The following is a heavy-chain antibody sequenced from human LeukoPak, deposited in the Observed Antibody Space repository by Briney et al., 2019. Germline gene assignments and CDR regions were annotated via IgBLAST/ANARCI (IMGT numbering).Heavy chain of an antibody. CDR3: ARDHSSSGFFDY. Sequence: GGSLRLSCAASGFTFSTSAMSWVRQAPGKGLEWVAVIWYDGSNKYYADSVKGRFTISRDNSKNTLYLQMNSLRAEDTAVYYCARDHSSSGFFDYWGQGTLVTVSS. V-gene: IGHV3-33*08. CDR1: GFTFSTSA. D-gene: IGHD6-6*01. CDR2: IWYDGSNK. J-gene: IGHJ4*02.